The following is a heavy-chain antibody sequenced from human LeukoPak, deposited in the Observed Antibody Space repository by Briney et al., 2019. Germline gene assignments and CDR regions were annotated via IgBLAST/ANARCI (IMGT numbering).Heavy chain of an antibody. CDR2: IEPAGSAT. CDR3: GRFGYVAAVDS. Sequence: GGSLRLSCTASGVTFSSYWMTWVREAPGKGLEWGANIEPAGSATYYVDSVKGRFTISRDNAKNLLYLQMNSLRAEDSAVYHCGRFGYVAAVDSWGQGALVTVSS. J-gene: IGHJ4*02. CDR1: GVTFSSYW. V-gene: IGHV3-7*01. D-gene: IGHD2-15*01.